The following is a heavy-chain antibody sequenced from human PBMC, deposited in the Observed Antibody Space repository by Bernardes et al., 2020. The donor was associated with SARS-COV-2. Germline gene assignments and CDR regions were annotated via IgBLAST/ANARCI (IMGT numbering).Heavy chain of an antibody. Sequence: GGSLRLSCAASGFTFSSYSMNWVRQAPGKGLAWVSYISSSSSTLYYADSVKGRFTISRDKAKNSLYLQMNSLRAEDTAVYYCARVNCSSTSCYTGVDVWGQGTTVTVS. CDR2: ISSSSSTL. CDR3: ARVNCSSTSCYTGVDV. D-gene: IGHD2-2*02. J-gene: IGHJ6*02. CDR1: GFTFSSYS. V-gene: IGHV3-48*01.